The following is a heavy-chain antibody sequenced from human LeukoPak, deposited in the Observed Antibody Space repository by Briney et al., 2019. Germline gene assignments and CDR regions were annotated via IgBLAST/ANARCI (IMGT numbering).Heavy chain of an antibody. CDR1: GFTFSSYE. Sequence: QPGGSLRLSCAASGFTFSSYEMNWVRQAPGKGREWVSYISSSGSTIYYADSVKGRFTISRDNAKNSLYLQMNSLRAEDTAVYYCARTPGIAAAEPPEYYFDYWGQGTLVTVSS. D-gene: IGHD6-13*01. CDR2: ISSSGSTI. J-gene: IGHJ4*02. CDR3: ARTPGIAAAEPPEYYFDY. V-gene: IGHV3-48*03.